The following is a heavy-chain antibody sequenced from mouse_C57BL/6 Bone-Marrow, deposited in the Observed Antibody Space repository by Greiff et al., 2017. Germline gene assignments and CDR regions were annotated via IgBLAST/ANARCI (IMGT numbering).Heavy chain of an antibody. CDR1: GFNIKDYY. D-gene: IGHD2-2*01. Sequence: VQLQQSGAELVRPGASVKLSCTASGFNIKDYYMHWVKQRPEQGLEWIGRIDPEDGDTEYAPKFQGKATMTADPSSNTAYLQLSSLTSEDTAVYYCTTMVTTRGAWFAYGGQGTLVTVSA. J-gene: IGHJ3*01. CDR2: IDPEDGDT. V-gene: IGHV14-1*01. CDR3: TTMVTTRGAWFAY.